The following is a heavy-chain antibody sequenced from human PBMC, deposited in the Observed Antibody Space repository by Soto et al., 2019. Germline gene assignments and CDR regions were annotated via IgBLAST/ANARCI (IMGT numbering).Heavy chain of an antibody. J-gene: IGHJ5*02. D-gene: IGHD4-17*01. V-gene: IGHV3-33*01. Sequence: GGSLRLSCAASGFTFSSYGMHWVRQAPGKGLEWVAVIWYDGSNKYYADSVKGRFTISRDNSKNTLYLQMNSLRAEDTAVYYCARPYMTTVTTDWFDPWGQGTLVTVSS. CDR3: ARPYMTTVTTDWFDP. CDR1: GFTFSSYG. CDR2: IWYDGSNK.